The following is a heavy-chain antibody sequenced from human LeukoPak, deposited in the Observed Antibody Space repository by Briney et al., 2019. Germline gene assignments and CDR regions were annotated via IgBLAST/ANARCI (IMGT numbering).Heavy chain of an antibody. J-gene: IGHJ5*02. Sequence: GESLKISCKGSGYSYTSYWIGWVRQMPGKGLEWMGIIYPGDSDTRYSPSFQGQVTISADKSISTAYLQWSSLKASDTAMYYCARGVFWSGYYNWFDPWGQGTLVTVPS. CDR1: GYSYTSYW. V-gene: IGHV5-51*01. CDR2: IYPGDSDT. D-gene: IGHD3-3*01. CDR3: ARGVFWSGYYNWFDP.